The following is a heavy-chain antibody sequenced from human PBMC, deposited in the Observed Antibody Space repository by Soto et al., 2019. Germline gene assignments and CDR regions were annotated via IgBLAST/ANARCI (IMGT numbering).Heavy chain of an antibody. J-gene: IGHJ4*02. V-gene: IGHV4-59*01. Sequence: PSETLSLTCPVSGCSISSYYWSWIRQPPGKGLEWIGYIYYSGSTNYNPSLKSRVTISQDTSKNQFSLNLISVTAADTAVYYCARTSSGWTFDYWGQGTLVTVSS. CDR2: IYYSGST. CDR3: ARTSSGWTFDY. D-gene: IGHD6-19*01. CDR1: GCSISSYY.